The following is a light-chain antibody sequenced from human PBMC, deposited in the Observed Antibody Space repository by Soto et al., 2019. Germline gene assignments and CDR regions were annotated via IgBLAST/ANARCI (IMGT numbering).Light chain of an antibody. V-gene: IGKV3-11*01. J-gene: IGKJ5*01. CDR3: QQRSNWPPIT. CDR1: QSVSSY. CDR2: DAS. Sequence: IVLTQSPATLSLSPGERATLSCRASQSVSSYLAWYQQKPGQAPGLLIYDASNRATGIPARFSGSGPGTDFTLTISSLEPEDFAVYYCQQRSNWPPITFGQGTRLEIK.